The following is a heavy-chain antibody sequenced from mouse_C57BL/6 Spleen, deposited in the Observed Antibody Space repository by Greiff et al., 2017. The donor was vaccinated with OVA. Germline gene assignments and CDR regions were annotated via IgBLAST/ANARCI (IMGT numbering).Heavy chain of an antibody. CDR3: TKREAQAPFAY. V-gene: IGHV1-15*01. J-gene: IGHJ3*01. CDR1: GYTFTDYE. D-gene: IGHD3-2*02. Sequence: QVQLQQSGAELVRPGASVTLSCKASGYTFTDYEMHWVKQTPVHGLEWIGAIDPETGGTAYNQKFKGKAILTADKSSSTAYMELRSLTSEDSAVYYCTKREAQAPFAYWGQGTLVTVSA. CDR2: IDPETGGT.